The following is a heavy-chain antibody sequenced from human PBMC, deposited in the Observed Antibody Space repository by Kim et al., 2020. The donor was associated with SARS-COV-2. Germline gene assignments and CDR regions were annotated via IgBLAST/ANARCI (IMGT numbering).Heavy chain of an antibody. CDR2: ISYDGSNK. Sequence: GGSLRLSCAASGFTFSSYGMHWVRQAPGKGLEWVAVISYDGSNKYYADSVKGRFTISRDNSKNTLYLQMNSLRAEDTAVYYCAKDHGLVGSGWYGNWFDPWGQGTLVTVSS. CDR3: AKDHGLVGSGWYGNWFDP. D-gene: IGHD6-19*01. J-gene: IGHJ5*02. CDR1: GFTFSSYG. V-gene: IGHV3-30*18.